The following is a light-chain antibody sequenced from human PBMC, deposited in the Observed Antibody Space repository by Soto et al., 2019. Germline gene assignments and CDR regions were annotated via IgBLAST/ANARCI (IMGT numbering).Light chain of an antibody. Sequence: EIVLTQSPGTLSLSPGERATLSCRASQSVSNNYLAWYQQKPGQAPRLLIYDASSRATGIPDRFSGSGSGTDFTLTISRLEPEDFAVYYCQQYGSSAWTFGQGTKADIK. CDR2: DAS. V-gene: IGKV3-20*01. CDR1: QSVSNNY. CDR3: QQYGSSAWT. J-gene: IGKJ1*01.